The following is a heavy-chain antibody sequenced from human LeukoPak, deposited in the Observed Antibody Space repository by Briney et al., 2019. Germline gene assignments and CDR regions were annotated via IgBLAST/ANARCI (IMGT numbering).Heavy chain of an antibody. V-gene: IGHV1-8*01. CDR1: GYTFTSYD. J-gene: IGHJ4*02. CDR2: MNPNSGNA. CDR3: ARGSGSYYYSDY. D-gene: IGHD3-10*01. Sequence: GASVKVSCKASGYTFTSYDINWVRQATGQGLEWMGWMNPNSGNAGYAQKFQGRVTMTRNTSISTAYMELSSLRSEDTAVYYCARGSGSYYYSDYWGQGTLVTVSS.